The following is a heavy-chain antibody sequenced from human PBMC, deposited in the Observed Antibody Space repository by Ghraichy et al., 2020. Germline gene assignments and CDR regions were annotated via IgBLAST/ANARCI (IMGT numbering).Heavy chain of an antibody. CDR2: IYYSGST. J-gene: IGHJ2*01. CDR3: ARDYGDYYWYFDL. D-gene: IGHD4-17*01. V-gene: IGHV4-59*01. Sequence: SETLSLTCTVSGGSISSYYWSWIRQPPGKGLEWIGYIYYSGSTNYNPSLKSRVTISVDTSKNQFSLKLSSVTGADTAVYYCARDYGDYYWYFDLWGRGTLVTVSS. CDR1: GGSISSYY.